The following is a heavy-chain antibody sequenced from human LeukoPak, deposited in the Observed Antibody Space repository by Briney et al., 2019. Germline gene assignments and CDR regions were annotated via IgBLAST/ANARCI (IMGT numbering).Heavy chain of an antibody. Sequence: GGSLGLSCAASGFTFSSYWLSWVRQAPGKGLDGVANINRDGSDKYYVDSVKGRFTISRDNAQNSLYLEMNSLRGEDTAVYYCARNVYPLCWGQGALVTVSS. CDR1: GFTFSSYW. J-gene: IGHJ4*02. V-gene: IGHV3-7*03. D-gene: IGHD5/OR15-5a*01. CDR2: INRDGSDK. CDR3: ARNVYPLC.